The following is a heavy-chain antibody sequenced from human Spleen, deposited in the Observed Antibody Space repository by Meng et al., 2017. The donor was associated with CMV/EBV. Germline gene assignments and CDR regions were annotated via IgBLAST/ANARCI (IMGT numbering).Heavy chain of an antibody. J-gene: IGHJ4*02. CDR3: ARSRWSAGNAFLFDY. V-gene: IGHV4-4*07. CDR2: IYTSGST. CDR1: GGSISSYY. D-gene: IGHD1-1*01. Sequence: VQLQESGPGLGKPSETLSLTCTVSGGSISSYYWSWIRQPAGKGLEWIGRIYTSGSTNYNPSLKSRVTMSVDTSKNQFSLKLSSVTAADTAVYYCARSRWSAGNAFLFDYWGQGTLVTVSS.